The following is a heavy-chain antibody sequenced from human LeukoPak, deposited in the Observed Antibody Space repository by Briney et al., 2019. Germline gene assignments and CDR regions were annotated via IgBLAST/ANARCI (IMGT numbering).Heavy chain of an antibody. V-gene: IGHV3-48*04. J-gene: IGHJ6*02. CDR2: ISSSSSTI. Sequence: PGGSLRLSCAASGFTFSSYSMNWVRQAPGKGLEWVSYISSSSSTIYYADSVKGRFTISRDNAKNSLYLQMNSLRAEDTAVYYCARDGNILWFGELSYYYYYYGMDVWGQGTTVTVSS. CDR3: ARDGNILWFGELSYYYYYYGMDV. CDR1: GFTFSSYS. D-gene: IGHD3-10*01.